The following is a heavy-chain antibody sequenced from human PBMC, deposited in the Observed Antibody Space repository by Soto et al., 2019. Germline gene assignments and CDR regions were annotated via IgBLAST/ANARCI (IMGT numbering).Heavy chain of an antibody. Sequence: DVQLLDSGGGLVQPGGSLSLSCAASGFTFNNYAMSWVRQAPGKGMEWVSTISVSGANTYYADSVKGRFTISRDDSKNTLYLQMNSLGAEDTAVYYCAKDLGLGVIAGYPHDCWGQGTLVNVSS. D-gene: IGHD3-9*01. CDR2: ISVSGANT. CDR3: AKDLGLGVIAGYPHDC. V-gene: IGHV3-23*01. J-gene: IGHJ4*02. CDR1: GFTFNNYA.